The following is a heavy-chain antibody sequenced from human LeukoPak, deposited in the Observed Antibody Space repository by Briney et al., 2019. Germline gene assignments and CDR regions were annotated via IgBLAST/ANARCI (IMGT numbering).Heavy chain of an antibody. CDR3: ARGRGAARFVTIEFDY. Sequence: SETLSLTCAVYGGSFSGYHWSWIRQPPGKGLEWIGKINHRGSTNYNPSLKSRVTMSVDTSKNQFSLKLSSVTAADTAVYYCARGRGAARFVTIEFDYWGQGALVTVSS. J-gene: IGHJ4*02. V-gene: IGHV4-34*01. D-gene: IGHD6-6*01. CDR1: GGSFSGYH. CDR2: INHRGST.